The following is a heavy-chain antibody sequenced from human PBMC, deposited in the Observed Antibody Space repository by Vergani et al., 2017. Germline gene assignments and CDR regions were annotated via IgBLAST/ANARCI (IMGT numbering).Heavy chain of an antibody. J-gene: IGHJ3*02. D-gene: IGHD5-24*01. CDR2: IIPILGIA. CDR1: GGTFSSYT. CDR3: ASPRVEMATTTEDAFDI. Sequence: QVQLVQSGAEVKKPGSSVKVSCKASGGTFSSYTISGVRQAPGQGVEWMGRIIPILGIANYAQKFQGRVTITADKSTSAAYMELSSLRSEDTAVYYCASPRVEMATTTEDAFDIWGQGTMVTVSS. V-gene: IGHV1-69*02.